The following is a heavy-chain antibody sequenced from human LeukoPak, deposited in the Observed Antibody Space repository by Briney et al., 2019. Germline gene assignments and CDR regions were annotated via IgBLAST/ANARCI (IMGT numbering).Heavy chain of an antibody. CDR1: GGSISSYY. V-gene: IGHV4-59*01. J-gene: IGHJ4*02. Sequence: SETLSLTCTVSGGSISSYYWSWIRQPPGKGLEWIGYIYYTGSTNYNPFLKSRVTISVDTSKNQFSLRLSSVTAADTAVYYCASVPFDYWGQGTLVTVSS. D-gene: IGHD6-6*01. CDR3: ASVPFDY. CDR2: IYYTGST.